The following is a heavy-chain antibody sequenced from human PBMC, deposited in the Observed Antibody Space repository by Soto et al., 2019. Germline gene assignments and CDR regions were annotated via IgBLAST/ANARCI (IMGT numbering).Heavy chain of an antibody. D-gene: IGHD5-18*01. CDR2: ICHTGST. Sequence: PSETLSLTCTASGGSVSRGDYYWIWIRLPPGGGLEWIGYICHTGSTYYTPTLKSRLAITVDTSENQFSLRTSSVTEADTAAYFCARHSYRSAYSPTITHFDYWGQGTPVTVSS. J-gene: IGHJ4*02. CDR3: ARHSYRSAYSPTITHFDY. V-gene: IGHV4-30-4*02. CDR1: GGSVSRGDYY.